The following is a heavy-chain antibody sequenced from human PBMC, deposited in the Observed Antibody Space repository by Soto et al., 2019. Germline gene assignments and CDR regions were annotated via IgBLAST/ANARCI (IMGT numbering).Heavy chain of an antibody. CDR2: ISENGGSRGGT. D-gene: IGHD1-26*01. CDR3: AKGRAYSGSYYGNDY. Sequence: GGSLRLSCAASGFTFNNSAMTWVRQAPGQGLEWVASISENGGSRGGTYYADSVKGRFTISRDNSKNTLYLQVDSLTGADTAVYYCAKGRAYSGSYYGNDYWGQGTLVTVSS. V-gene: IGHV3-23*01. CDR1: GFTFNNSA. J-gene: IGHJ4*02.